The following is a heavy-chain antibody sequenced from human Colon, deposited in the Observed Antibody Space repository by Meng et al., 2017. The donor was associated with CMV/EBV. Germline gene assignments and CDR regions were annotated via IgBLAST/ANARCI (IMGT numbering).Heavy chain of an antibody. Sequence: QLLGSGGGVVQPGGSLTLSCEVSGFIFSNYWMHWVRQAPGKGLVWISRIKNDGSTTGYADSVKGRFTISRDNAKNTLYLQMNSLRAEDTAMYYCARDIFWGQSDYWGQGTLVTVSS. CDR2: IKNDGSTT. CDR1: GFIFSNYW. CDR3: ARDIFWGQSDY. D-gene: IGHD3-9*01. V-gene: IGHV3-74*01. J-gene: IGHJ4*02.